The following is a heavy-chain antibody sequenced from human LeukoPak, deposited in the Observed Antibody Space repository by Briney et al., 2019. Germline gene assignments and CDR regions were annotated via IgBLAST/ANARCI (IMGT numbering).Heavy chain of an antibody. CDR1: GGPISSYY. V-gene: IGHV4-59*08. D-gene: IGHD6-19*01. J-gene: IGHJ4*02. Sequence: KPSETLSLTCTVSGGPISSYYWSWIRQPPGKGLEWIGYIYYSGSTNYNPSLKSRVTISVDTSKNQFSLKLSSVTAADTAVYYCASHRTEWLVRGYYFDYWGQGTLVTVSS. CDR3: ASHRTEWLVRGYYFDY. CDR2: IYYSGST.